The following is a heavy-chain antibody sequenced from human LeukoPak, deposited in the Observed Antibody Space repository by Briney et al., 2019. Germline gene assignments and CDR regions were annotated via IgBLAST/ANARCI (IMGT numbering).Heavy chain of an antibody. J-gene: IGHJ3*02. CDR2: IYPGDSDT. CDR3: ARGELRYFDWLTGPGDI. V-gene: IGHV5-51*01. Sequence: GESLKISCKGSGYSFTSYWIGWVRQMPGKGLEWKGIIYPGDSDTRYSPSFQGQVTISADKSISTAYLQWSSLKASDTAMYYCARGELRYFDWLTGPGDIWGQGTMVTVSS. CDR1: GYSFTSYW. D-gene: IGHD3-9*01.